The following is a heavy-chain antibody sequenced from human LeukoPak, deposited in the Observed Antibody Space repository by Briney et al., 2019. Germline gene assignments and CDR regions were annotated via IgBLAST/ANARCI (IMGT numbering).Heavy chain of an antibody. CDR2: INHSGST. CDR3: GRGGYGMDV. V-gene: IGHV4-34*01. Sequence: SETLSLTCAVSGGSFSGYYWSWIRQPPGKGLEWIGEINHSGSTNYNPSLKSRVTISVDTSKNQFSLKLSSVTAADTAVYYCGRGGYGMDVWGQGTTVTVSS. J-gene: IGHJ6*02. CDR1: GGSFSGYY.